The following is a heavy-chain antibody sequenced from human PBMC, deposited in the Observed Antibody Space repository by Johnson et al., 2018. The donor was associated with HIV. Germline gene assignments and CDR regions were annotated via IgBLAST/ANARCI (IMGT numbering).Heavy chain of an antibody. CDR1: GFNFGDYA. Sequence: DVQVVESGGGLVQPGRSLRLSCRTSGFNFGDYAMNWVRQAPGKGLEWVSFIRSKAYGGTREYAASVKGRFTVARDDSKSIAYLQMNSLKTEDTAVYYCTRGGITSFGGVDAFDIWGQGTMVTVSS. CDR2: IRSKAYGGTR. CDR3: TRGGITSFGGVDAFDI. V-gene: IGHV3-49*04. D-gene: IGHD3-3*01. J-gene: IGHJ3*02.